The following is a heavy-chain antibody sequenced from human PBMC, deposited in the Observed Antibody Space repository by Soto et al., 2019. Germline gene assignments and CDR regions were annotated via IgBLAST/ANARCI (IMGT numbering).Heavy chain of an antibody. CDR2: IYYSGST. J-gene: IGHJ4*02. V-gene: IGHV4-59*01. CDR1: GGSISSYY. Sequence: SETLSLTCTVSGGSISSYYWSWIRQPPGKGLEWIGYIYYSGSTNYNPSLKSRVTISGDTSKNQFSLKLSSGTAADTAVYDCARVVAGIRTPKYSFDYWGQGTLVTVSS. CDR3: ARVVAGIRTPKYSFDY. D-gene: IGHD2-21*01.